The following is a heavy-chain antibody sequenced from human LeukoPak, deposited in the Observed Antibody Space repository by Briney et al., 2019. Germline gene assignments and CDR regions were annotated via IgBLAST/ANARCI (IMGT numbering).Heavy chain of an antibody. CDR3: ARELRVVADFGTQLQNWFDP. Sequence: KASETPSLTCTVSGGSISSYYWSWIRQPPGKGLEWIGYIYYSGSTYYNPSLKSRVTISVDTSKSRFSLKLSSVTAADTAVYYCARELRVVADFGTQLQNWFDPWGQGTLVTVSS. CDR2: IYYSGST. J-gene: IGHJ5*02. V-gene: IGHV4-59*12. D-gene: IGHD5-12*01. CDR1: GGSISSYY.